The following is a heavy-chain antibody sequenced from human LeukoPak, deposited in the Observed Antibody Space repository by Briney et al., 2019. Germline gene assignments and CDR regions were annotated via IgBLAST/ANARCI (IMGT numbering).Heavy chain of an antibody. CDR2: INHSGST. CDR3: ASMMRYYDYVWGSYPPSSFDY. Sequence: SETLSLTCAVYGGSFSGYYWSWIRQPPGKGLEWIGEINHSGSTNYNPSLKSRVTISVGTSKNQFSLKLSSVTAADTAVYYCASMMRYYDYVWGSYPPSSFDYWGQGTLVTVSS. J-gene: IGHJ4*02. D-gene: IGHD3-16*02. CDR1: GGSFSGYY. V-gene: IGHV4-34*01.